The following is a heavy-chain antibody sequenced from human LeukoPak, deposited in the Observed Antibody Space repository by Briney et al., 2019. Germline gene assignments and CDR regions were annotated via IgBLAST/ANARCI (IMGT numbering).Heavy chain of an antibody. CDR3: TRRQPLRYMDV. Sequence: GGSLRLSCAASGFTFSASAMHWVRQASGKGLEWVGRIRNKANSYATTYAASVKGRFTISRDDSKNTAYLQMNSLKTEDTAVYYCTRRQPLRYMDVWGKGTTVTVSS. J-gene: IGHJ6*03. D-gene: IGHD1-1*01. V-gene: IGHV3-73*01. CDR2: IRNKANSYAT. CDR1: GFTFSASA.